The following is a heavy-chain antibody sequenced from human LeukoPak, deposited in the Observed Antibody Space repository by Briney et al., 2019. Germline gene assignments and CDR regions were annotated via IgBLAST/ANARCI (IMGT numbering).Heavy chain of an antibody. Sequence: GGSLRLSCAASGFTFSTYWMHWVRQAPGKGLVWVSRIYSDGSGTIYADSVKGRFTISRDNAKNTLYLQMNSLRAEDTAVYYCARDRNYVPDYWGQGTLVTVSS. J-gene: IGHJ4*02. V-gene: IGHV3-74*01. CDR3: ARDRNYVPDY. CDR1: GFTFSTYW. D-gene: IGHD3-10*02. CDR2: IYSDGSGT.